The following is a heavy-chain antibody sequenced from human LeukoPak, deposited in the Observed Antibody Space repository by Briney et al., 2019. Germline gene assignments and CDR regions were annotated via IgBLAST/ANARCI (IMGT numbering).Heavy chain of an antibody. V-gene: IGHV7-4-1*02. D-gene: IGHD3-16*01. CDR2: INPNTGNP. Sequence: ASVKASCKAFGHTLSSYAMTWVRQAPGQGLEWMGWINPNTGNPIYAQDFKGRFVFSLDTSVNTAYLQISSLKPEDSAVYYCAARGGRGSFDVFDIGGKGTMVPVS. J-gene: IGHJ3*02. CDR1: GHTLSSYA. CDR3: AARGGRGSFDVFDI.